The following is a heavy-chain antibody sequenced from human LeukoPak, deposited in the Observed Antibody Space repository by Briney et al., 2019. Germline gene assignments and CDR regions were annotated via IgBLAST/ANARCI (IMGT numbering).Heavy chain of an antibody. J-gene: IGHJ4*02. V-gene: IGHV3-48*03. D-gene: IGHD3-10*01. CDR1: GFTFRSYE. Sequence: GGSLRVSCAASGFTFRSYEMNWVRQAPGKGLEWVSYISRSGCTIYYVDSLKGRFTISRDNTKNSLYLQMNSLRAEDTAVYYCAGEAYYYGSGSDLDYWGQGTLVTVSS. CDR2: ISRSGCTI. CDR3: AGEAYYYGSGSDLDY.